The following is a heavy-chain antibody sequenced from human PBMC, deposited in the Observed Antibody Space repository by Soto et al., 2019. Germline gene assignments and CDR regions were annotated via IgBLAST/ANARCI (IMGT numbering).Heavy chain of an antibody. D-gene: IGHD2-2*01. Sequence: SETLSLTCTVSGGSISSYYWTWIRQPPGKGLEWIGFMYNSGRTHYNPSLKSRVTISLDTSKNQFSLKLRSVTAADTAVYYCARVPDRWGQGTLVTVSS. CDR2: MYNSGRT. J-gene: IGHJ5*02. CDR3: ARVPDR. CDR1: GGSISSYY. V-gene: IGHV4-59*12.